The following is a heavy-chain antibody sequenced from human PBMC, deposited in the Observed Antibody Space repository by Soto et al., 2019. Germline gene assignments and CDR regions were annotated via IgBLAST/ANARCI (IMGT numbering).Heavy chain of an antibody. V-gene: IGHV1-2*02. J-gene: IGHJ4*02. Sequence: QVQLVQSGAEVKKPGASVKVSCKASGYTFTGYYMHWVRQAPGQGLEWMGWINPNSGGTNYAQKFQGRVTMTRDTPISTAYRELSRLRSDDTAVYYCARVIFGEGSAYGRDYWGQGTLVTVSS. CDR2: INPNSGGT. CDR3: ARVIFGEGSAYGRDY. CDR1: GYTFTGYY. D-gene: IGHD3-10*02.